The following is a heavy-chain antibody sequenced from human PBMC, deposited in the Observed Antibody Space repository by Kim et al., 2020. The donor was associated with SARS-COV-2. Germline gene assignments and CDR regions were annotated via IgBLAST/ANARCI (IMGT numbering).Heavy chain of an antibody. CDR3: AKDYLGDCSGGSCQIFD. CDR2: ISYDGSNK. CDR1: GFTFSSYG. J-gene: IGHJ4*01. Sequence: GGSLRLSCAASGFTFSSYGMHWVRQAPGKGLEWVAVISYDGSNKYYADSVKGRFTISRYNSKNTLYLQMNSLRAEDTAVYYCAKDYLGDCSGGSCQIFD. D-gene: IGHD2-15*01. V-gene: IGHV3-30*18.